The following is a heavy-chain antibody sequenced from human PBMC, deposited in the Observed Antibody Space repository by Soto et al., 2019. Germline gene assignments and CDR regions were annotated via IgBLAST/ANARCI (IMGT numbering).Heavy chain of an antibody. Sequence: QVQLVESGGGVVQPGRSLRLSCAASGFTFSSYAMHWVRQAPGKGLEWVAVISYDGSNKYYADSVKGRFTISRDNSKNTLYLQMNGLRAGDTAVYYCARDNFLPTIFGVVREYYYYGMDVWGQGTTVTVSS. D-gene: IGHD3-3*01. CDR3: ARDNFLPTIFGVVREYYYYGMDV. V-gene: IGHV3-30-3*01. CDR2: ISYDGSNK. CDR1: GFTFSSYA. J-gene: IGHJ6*02.